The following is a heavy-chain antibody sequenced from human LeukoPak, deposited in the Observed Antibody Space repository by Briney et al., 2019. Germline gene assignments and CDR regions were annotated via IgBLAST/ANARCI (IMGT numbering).Heavy chain of an antibody. CDR3: ASTALQRGESYYFDY. CDR2: IKSKTDGGTT. Sequence: GGSLRLSCAASGFTFSNAWMSWVRQAPGKGLEWVGRIKSKTDGGTTDYAAPVKGRFTISRDDSKNTLYLQMNSLKTEDTAVYYCASTALQRGESYYFDYWGQGTLVTVSS. D-gene: IGHD2-2*01. CDR1: GFTFSNAW. V-gene: IGHV3-15*01. J-gene: IGHJ4*02.